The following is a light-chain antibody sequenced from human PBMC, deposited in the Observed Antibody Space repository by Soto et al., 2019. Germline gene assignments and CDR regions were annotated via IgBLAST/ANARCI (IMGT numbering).Light chain of an antibody. CDR3: QQYGSSPALT. Sequence: EILLTQSPGTLSLSPGERATLSCRASQRIASNDLAWYQQKPGKAPRLLIYGASSRATGISDRFSGSGSGTDFTLTISKLEPEDFAVYYCQQYGSSPALTFGGGTKVEIK. V-gene: IGKV3-20*01. J-gene: IGKJ4*01. CDR1: QRIASND. CDR2: GAS.